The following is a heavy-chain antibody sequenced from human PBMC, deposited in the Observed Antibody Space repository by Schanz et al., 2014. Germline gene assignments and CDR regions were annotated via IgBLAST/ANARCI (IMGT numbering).Heavy chain of an antibody. J-gene: IGHJ4*02. Sequence: EVQLVESGGGLVQPGGSLRLSCAASGFTFSVYWMHWVRQPPGKGLVSVSRISGDGTTTSYADSVKGRFTISRDNAKNSLYLQMNSLRVDDTAFYFCAKVRGDQRGAFDSWGQGTLVTVSS. D-gene: IGHD4-17*01. CDR1: GFTFSVYW. CDR2: ISGDGTTT. V-gene: IGHV3-74*01. CDR3: AKVRGDQRGAFDS.